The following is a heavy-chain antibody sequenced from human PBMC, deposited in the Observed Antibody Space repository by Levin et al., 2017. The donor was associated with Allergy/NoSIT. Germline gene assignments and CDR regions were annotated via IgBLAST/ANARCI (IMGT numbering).Heavy chain of an antibody. CDR3: ARIVCSGGSCDPGGPQNWVDP. V-gene: IGHV4-59*01. CDR2: IYYNGNI. Sequence: SETLSLTCTVFGSSISSYYWSWIRQSPGKGLEWIAHIYYNGNINYNPSLKSRATISVDKSKKQLSLKLTSVTAAATAVYYCARIVCSGGSCDPGGPQNWVDPWGQGTPVTVSS. J-gene: IGHJ5*02. D-gene: IGHD2-15*01. CDR1: GSSISSYY.